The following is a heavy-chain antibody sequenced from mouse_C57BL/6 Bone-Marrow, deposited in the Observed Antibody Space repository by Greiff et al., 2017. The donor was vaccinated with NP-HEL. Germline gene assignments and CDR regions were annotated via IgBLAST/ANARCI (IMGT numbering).Heavy chain of an antibody. CDR1: GYTFTEYT. CDR2: FYPGSGSI. CDR3: ASDGGYFCSSYGYFDV. Sequence: QVQLKQSGAELVKPGASVKLSCKASGYTFTEYTIHWVKQRSGQGLEWIGWFYPGSGSIKYNEKFKDKATVTADKSSSTVYMDLSRLTSEDSAVYFYASDGGYFCSSYGYFDVWGTGTTVTVSS. D-gene: IGHD1-1*01. J-gene: IGHJ1*03. V-gene: IGHV1-62-2*01.